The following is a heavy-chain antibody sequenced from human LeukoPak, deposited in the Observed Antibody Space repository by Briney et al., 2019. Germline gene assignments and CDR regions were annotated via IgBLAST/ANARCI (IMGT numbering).Heavy chain of an antibody. CDR2: MNPNSGNT. CDR3: ARGLPRLIVATTPDYYYYMDV. D-gene: IGHD5-12*01. CDR1: GYTFTSYG. V-gene: IGHV1-8*02. Sequence: ASVKVSCKASGYTFTSYGISWVRQAPGQGLEWMGWMNPNSGNTGYAQKFQGRVTMTRNTSISTAYMELSSLRSEDTAVYYCARGLPRLIVATTPDYYYYMDVWGKGTTVTVSS. J-gene: IGHJ6*03.